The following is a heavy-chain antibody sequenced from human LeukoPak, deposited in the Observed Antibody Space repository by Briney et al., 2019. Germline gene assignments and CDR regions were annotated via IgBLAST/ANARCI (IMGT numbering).Heavy chain of an antibody. CDR3: VREGGRKAVAGTRSPYH. J-gene: IGHJ4*02. CDR1: GGTFSSYT. D-gene: IGHD6-19*01. V-gene: IGHV1-69*04. CDR2: IIPILGIA. Sequence: SVKVSCKASGGTFSSYTISWVRQAPGQGLEWMGRIIPILGIANYAQKFQGRVTITADKSTSTAYMELSSLRSEDTAVYYCVREGGRKAVAGTRSPYHWGQGTLVTVSS.